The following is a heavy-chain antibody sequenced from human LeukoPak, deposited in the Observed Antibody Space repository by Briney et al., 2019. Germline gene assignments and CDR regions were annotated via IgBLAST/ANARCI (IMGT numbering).Heavy chain of an antibody. V-gene: IGHV3-23*01. J-gene: IGHJ5*01. CDR1: GFTFSNHA. CDR3: VKDPRDTYGTNWFVS. CDR2: ISGTGGAT. Sequence: GGSLRLSCAASGFTFSNHAMSWVRQAPGKGLQWVSQISGTGGATWYAGFARDRFTISRDNSKKTLYLQMSGLRVEDTAMYYCVKDPRDTYGTNWFVSWGQGTLLIVSS. D-gene: IGHD2-21*01.